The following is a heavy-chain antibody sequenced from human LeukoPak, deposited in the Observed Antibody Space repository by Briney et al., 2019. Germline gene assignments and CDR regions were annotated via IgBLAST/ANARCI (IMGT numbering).Heavy chain of an antibody. Sequence: ASEKVPCQSSGYTFTNYYLLWVRPAPGQGLEWMGVINPSGGTTSYAQKFLGRVTMPRDTSTSTVYMELSSLRSEDRAVYYCARDRLLGDGYNDYFDYWGQGALVTVSS. D-gene: IGHD5-24*01. CDR1: GYTFTNYY. CDR3: ARDRLLGDGYNDYFDY. J-gene: IGHJ4*02. V-gene: IGHV1-46*01. CDR2: INPSGGTT.